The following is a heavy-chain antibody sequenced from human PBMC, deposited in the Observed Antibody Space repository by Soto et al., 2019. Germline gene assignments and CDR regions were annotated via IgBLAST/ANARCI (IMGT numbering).Heavy chain of an antibody. V-gene: IGHV4-59*01. CDR2: IYYSGST. J-gene: IGHJ5*02. Sequence: SETLSLTCTVSGGSISSYYWSWIRQPPGKGLEWIGYIYYSGSTNYNPSLKSRVTISVDTSKNQFSLKLSSVTAADTAVYYCARVVKGRGVAKTGVSNWFDPWGQGTLVTVSS. CDR1: GGSISSYY. D-gene: IGHD2-15*01. CDR3: ARVVKGRGVAKTGVSNWFDP.